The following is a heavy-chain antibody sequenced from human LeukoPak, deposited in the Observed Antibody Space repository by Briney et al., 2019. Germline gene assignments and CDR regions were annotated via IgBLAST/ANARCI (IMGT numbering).Heavy chain of an antibody. V-gene: IGHV1-46*01. CDR2: INPSGGST. CDR1: VYTFTTYH. Sequence: ASVKVSCKASVYTFTTYHIHWVRQAPGQGLEWMGIINPSGGSTRYAQKFQGRVTMTRDTSTSTVYMEVSSLRSEDTAVYYCARELGGYDSLWGQGTLVTVSS. D-gene: IGHD5-12*01. J-gene: IGHJ4*02. CDR3: ARELGGYDSL.